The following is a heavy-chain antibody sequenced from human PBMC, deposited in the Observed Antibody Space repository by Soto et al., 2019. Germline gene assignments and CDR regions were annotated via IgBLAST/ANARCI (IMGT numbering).Heavy chain of an antibody. CDR3: AIVRVADSPLDH. CDR1: GFIFSNYG. CDR2: ISYDGSDI. Sequence: PGGSLRLSCAGSGFIFSNYGMHWVRQAPGKGLEWVAFISYDGSDILYADSVKGRFTIPRDNSKSTLFLHMNRPRAEDTAVYFCAIVRVADSPLDHWGQGSLVTVSS. D-gene: IGHD3-10*02. J-gene: IGHJ4*02. V-gene: IGHV3-30*02.